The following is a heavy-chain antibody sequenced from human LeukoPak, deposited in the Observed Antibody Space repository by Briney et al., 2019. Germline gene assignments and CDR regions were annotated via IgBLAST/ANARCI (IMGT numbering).Heavy chain of an antibody. J-gene: IGHJ4*02. CDR3: ARDIDILTGYSYFDY. CDR2: INPNSGGT. D-gene: IGHD3-9*01. CDR1: GYTFTGYY. V-gene: IGHV1-2*02. Sequence: ASVKVSCKASGYTFTGYYMRWVRQAPGQGLEWMGWINPNSGGTNYAQKFQGRVTMTRDTSISTAYMELSRLRSDDTAVYYCARDIDILTGYSYFDYWGQGTLVTVSS.